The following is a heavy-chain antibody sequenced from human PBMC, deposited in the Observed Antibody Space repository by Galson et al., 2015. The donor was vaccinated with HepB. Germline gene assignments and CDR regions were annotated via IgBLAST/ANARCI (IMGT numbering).Heavy chain of an antibody. Sequence: SLRLSCAASGLTFSNAWMNWVRQAPGKGLEWVGRIKSKDDGGTTDYAAPVKGRFTISRDDSKNTLYLEMRSLKTEDTAIYYCTTGGGRGYYYYSYYYVDVWGKGTTVIVSS. CDR3: TTGGGRGYYYYSYYYVDV. CDR2: IKSKDDGGTT. CDR1: GLTFSNAW. D-gene: IGHD3-22*01. V-gene: IGHV3-15*07. J-gene: IGHJ6*03.